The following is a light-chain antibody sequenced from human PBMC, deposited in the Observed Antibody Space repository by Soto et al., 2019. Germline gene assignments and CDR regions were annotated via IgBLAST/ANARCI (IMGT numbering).Light chain of an antibody. CDR2: EVS. CDR3: CSYAGSSTLYV. J-gene: IGLJ1*01. V-gene: IGLV2-8*01. Sequence: QSALTQPPSASGSLGSSVTISCTGTSSDVGGHKYVSWYQHHPGKAPKLILFEVSQRPSGVPHRFSGSKSGNTASLTVSGLQAEDEADYYCCSYAGSSTLYVFGTGTKLTVL. CDR1: SSDVGGHKY.